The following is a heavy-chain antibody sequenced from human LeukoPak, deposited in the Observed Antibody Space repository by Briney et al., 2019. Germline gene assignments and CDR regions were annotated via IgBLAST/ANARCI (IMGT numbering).Heavy chain of an antibody. CDR2: ISWNSGSI. D-gene: IGHD1-7*01. V-gene: IGHV3-9*01. CDR1: GFTFDDYA. Sequence: AGRSLRLSCAASGFTFDDYAMHWVRQAPGKGLEWVSGISWNSGSIGYADSVKGRFTISRDNAKNSLYLQMNSLRAEDTALYYCAKDSITGTTLYAFDIWGQGTMVTVSS. CDR3: AKDSITGTTLYAFDI. J-gene: IGHJ3*02.